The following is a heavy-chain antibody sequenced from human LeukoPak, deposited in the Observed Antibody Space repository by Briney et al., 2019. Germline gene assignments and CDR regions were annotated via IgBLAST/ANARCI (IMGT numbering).Heavy chain of an antibody. V-gene: IGHV6-1*01. CDR3: ARAVLAAANYGMDV. J-gene: IGHJ6*02. CDR1: GDSVSSNSAA. Sequence: SQTLSLTCAISGDSVSSNSAAWNWIRQSPSRGLEWLGRTYYRSNLYNDYVVSVKSRITINPDTSKNQFSLQLNSVTPEDTAVYYCARAVLAAANYGMDVWGQGTTVTVSS. D-gene: IGHD6-13*01. CDR2: TYYRSNLYN.